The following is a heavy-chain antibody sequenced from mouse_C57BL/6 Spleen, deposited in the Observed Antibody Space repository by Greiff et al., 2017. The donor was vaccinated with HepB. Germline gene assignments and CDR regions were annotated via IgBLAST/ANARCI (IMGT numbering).Heavy chain of an antibody. Sequence: VQLQESGAELVKPGASVKLSCKASGYTFTEYTIHWVKQRSGQGLEWIGWFYPGSGSIKYNEKFKDKATLTADKSSSTVYMELSRLTSEDSAVYFCARHEEDSSGYLSYFDYWGQGTTLTVSS. CDR1: GYTFTEYT. V-gene: IGHV1-62-2*01. J-gene: IGHJ2*01. CDR2: FYPGSGSI. CDR3: ARHEEDSSGYLSYFDY. D-gene: IGHD3-2*02.